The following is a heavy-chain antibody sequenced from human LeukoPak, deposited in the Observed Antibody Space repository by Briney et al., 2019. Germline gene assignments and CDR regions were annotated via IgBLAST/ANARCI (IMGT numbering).Heavy chain of an antibody. CDR1: GFTFSNAW. V-gene: IGHV3-15*01. CDR3: TTGGNPNLGRSDY. J-gene: IGHJ4*02. CDR2: IKSKTDGGTT. D-gene: IGHD1-26*01. Sequence: GGSLRLSCAASGFTFSNAWMSWVRLAPGKGLEWVGRIKSKTDGGTTDYAAPVKGRFTISRDDSKNTLYLQMNSLKTEDTAVYYCTTGGNPNLGRSDYWGQGTLVTVSS.